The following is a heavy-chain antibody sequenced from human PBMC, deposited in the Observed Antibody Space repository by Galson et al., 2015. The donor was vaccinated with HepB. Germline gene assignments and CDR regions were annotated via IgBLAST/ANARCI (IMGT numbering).Heavy chain of an antibody. CDR2: IFSNDEK. Sequence: PALVKPTQTLTLTCTVSGFSLSNARMGVSWIRQPPGKALEWLAHIFSNDEKSYSTSLKSRLTISKDTSKSQVVLTMTNMDPVDTATYYCARILPFTMVRGNWFDPWGQGTLVTVSS. V-gene: IGHV2-26*01. CDR1: GFSLSNARMG. D-gene: IGHD3-10*01. J-gene: IGHJ5*02. CDR3: ARILPFTMVRGNWFDP.